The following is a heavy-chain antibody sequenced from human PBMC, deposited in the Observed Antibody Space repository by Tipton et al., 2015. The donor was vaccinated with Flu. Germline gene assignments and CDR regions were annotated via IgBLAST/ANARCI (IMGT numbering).Heavy chain of an antibody. V-gene: IGHV1-2*02. CDR1: GYSFNTYG. J-gene: IGHJ3*02. CDR3: ARDGAGYNGAFDM. Sequence: QVQLVQSGAEVKKPGASVKVSCKTSGYSFNTYGISWVRQAPGQGLEWMGRINPSDNGTRFSQKFQGRVTMTRDTSISTVYMELTRLSSDDTAVYYCARDGAGYNGAFDMWGQGTMVIVSS. CDR2: INPSDNGT. D-gene: IGHD5-24*01.